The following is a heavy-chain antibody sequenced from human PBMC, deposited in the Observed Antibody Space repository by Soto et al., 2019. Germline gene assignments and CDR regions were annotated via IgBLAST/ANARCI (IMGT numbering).Heavy chain of an antibody. CDR2: ISSSGSTI. CDR3: ASSARVVTREFDY. D-gene: IGHD7-27*01. J-gene: IGHJ4*02. CDR1: GFTFSDYY. Sequence: PGGSLRLSCAASGFTFSDYYMSWIRQAPGKGLEWVSYISSSGSTIYYADSVKGRFTISRDNAKNSLYLQMNSLRAEDTAVYYCASSARVVTREFDYWGQGTLVTVS. V-gene: IGHV3-11*01.